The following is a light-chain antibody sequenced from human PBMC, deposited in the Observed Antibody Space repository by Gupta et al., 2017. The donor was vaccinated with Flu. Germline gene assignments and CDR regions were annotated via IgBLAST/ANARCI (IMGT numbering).Light chain of an antibody. CDR2: WAS. V-gene: IGKV4-1*01. CDR3: QQDDENQYT. J-gene: IGKJ2*01. Sequence: DIMLTQSPDSLAVSLGERATMNCKSSRSVLNRSNSKNYLVWYQQKPGQPPKVLIYWASTRESGVPDRCSGSGSGTDVTLTISSLQAEDAAVYYCQQDDENQYTFGQGTKLEIK. CDR1: RSVLNRSNSKNY.